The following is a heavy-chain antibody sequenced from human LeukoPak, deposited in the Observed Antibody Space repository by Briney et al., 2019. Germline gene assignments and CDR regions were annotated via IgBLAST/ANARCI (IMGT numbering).Heavy chain of an antibody. CDR3: ARGRTWEPPFLFDY. Sequence: GGSLRLSCAASGFTFSSYWMSWVRQAPGKGLEWVANIKQDGSEKYYVDSVKGRFTISRGNAKNSLYLQMNSLRAEDTAVYYCARGRTWEPPFLFDYWGQGTLVTVSS. V-gene: IGHV3-7*01. CDR2: IKQDGSEK. D-gene: IGHD1-26*01. CDR1: GFTFSSYW. J-gene: IGHJ4*02.